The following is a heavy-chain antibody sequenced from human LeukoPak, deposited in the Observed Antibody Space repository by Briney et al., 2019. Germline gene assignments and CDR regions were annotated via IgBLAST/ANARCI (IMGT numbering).Heavy chain of an antibody. Sequence: ASVKVSCKASGYRFTTYGIHWVRQAPGQGLEWMGWISVDNGNTKYAQKVQDRVTMITDTSTTTVHMELRSLRSDDTAVYYCARGRQLELRWFDPWGQGTLVTVSS. CDR2: ISVDNGNT. V-gene: IGHV1-18*01. D-gene: IGHD1-7*01. CDR1: GYRFTTYG. J-gene: IGHJ5*02. CDR3: ARGRQLELRWFDP.